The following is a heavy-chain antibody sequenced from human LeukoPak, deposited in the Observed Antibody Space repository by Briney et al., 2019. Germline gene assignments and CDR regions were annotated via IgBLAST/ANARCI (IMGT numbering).Heavy chain of an antibody. CDR2: VYYIGST. Sequence: PSETLSLTCTVSGGSMSSSDHFWGWIRQPPGKALKWLASVYYIGSTYYNPSLRSRLSISLDTSKKQLSLKLDSVTAADTAVYYCARHPAYRSGWYWYFDLWGRGTLVTVSS. CDR1: GGSMSSSDHF. D-gene: IGHD6-19*01. V-gene: IGHV4-39*01. CDR3: ARHPAYRSGWYWYFDL. J-gene: IGHJ2*01.